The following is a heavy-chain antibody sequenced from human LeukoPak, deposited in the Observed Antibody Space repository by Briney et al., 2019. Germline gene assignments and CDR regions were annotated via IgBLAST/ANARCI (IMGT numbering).Heavy chain of an antibody. Sequence: PGGSLRLSCAASGFTFSSYEMNWVPQAPGKGLEWVPYISSSGSTISYAASVKGRFTISRDNAKNSLYLQMNSLRAEDTAVYYCARRMGSSWYYFDYWGQGTLVTVSS. V-gene: IGHV3-48*03. CDR3: ARRMGSSWYYFDY. J-gene: IGHJ4*02. CDR1: GFTFSSYE. D-gene: IGHD6-13*01. CDR2: ISSSGSTI.